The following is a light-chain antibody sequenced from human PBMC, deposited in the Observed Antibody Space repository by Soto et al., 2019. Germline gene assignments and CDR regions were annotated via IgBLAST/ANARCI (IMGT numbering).Light chain of an antibody. CDR3: QQYDSLPWT. J-gene: IGKJ1*01. CDR1: QSVSSSY. V-gene: IGKV3-20*01. Sequence: DIVLTQSPGTLSLSPGERATLSCRASQSVSSSYLAWYQQKPGQAPRLLIYGASTRATGIPDRFSGSGSGTDFTLTISRLEPEDFAVYYCQQYDSLPWTFGQGTKVEIK. CDR2: GAS.